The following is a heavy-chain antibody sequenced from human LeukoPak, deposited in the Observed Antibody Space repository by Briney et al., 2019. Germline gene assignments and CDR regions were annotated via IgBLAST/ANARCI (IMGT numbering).Heavy chain of an antibody. CDR1: GYTFSYYY. V-gene: IGHV1-46*01. J-gene: IGHJ3*02. Sequence: GASVKVSCKASGYTFSYYYLHWVRQAPGQGLEWMGIINPSGGATNYAQKFQGRVTLTRDTSTGTVYMELSSLISEDTAAYYCARRRDEGFDIWGQGTLVTVSS. CDR2: INPSGGAT. CDR3: ARRRDEGFDI.